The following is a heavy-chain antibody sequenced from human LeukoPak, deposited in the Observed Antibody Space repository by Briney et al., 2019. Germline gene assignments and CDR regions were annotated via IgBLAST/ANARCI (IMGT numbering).Heavy chain of an antibody. Sequence: RGSLRLSCAASGFTFSSYAMSWVRQAPGKGLEWVSTISDSDGSTYYADSVKGRFTISRDFSKNTVLLHMNSLRAEDTAMYYCARGDDSGYYDYFDYWGQGALVTVSS. J-gene: IGHJ4*02. D-gene: IGHD3-22*01. CDR2: ISDSDGST. V-gene: IGHV3-23*01. CDR1: GFTFSSYA. CDR3: ARGDDSGYYDYFDY.